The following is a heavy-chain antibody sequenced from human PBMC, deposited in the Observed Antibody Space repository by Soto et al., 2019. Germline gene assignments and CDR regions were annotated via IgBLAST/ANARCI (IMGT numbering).Heavy chain of an antibody. J-gene: IGHJ4*02. CDR3: ARDKYSSSSEFDY. CDR2: IYYSGST. V-gene: IGHV4-30-4*01. CDR1: GGSISSGDYY. D-gene: IGHD6-6*01. Sequence: SETLSLTCTVSGGSISSGDYYWRWIRQPPGKGLEWIGYIYYSGSTYYNPSLKSRVTISVDTSKNQFSLKLSSVTAADTAVHYCARDKYSSSSEFDYWGQGTLVTVSS.